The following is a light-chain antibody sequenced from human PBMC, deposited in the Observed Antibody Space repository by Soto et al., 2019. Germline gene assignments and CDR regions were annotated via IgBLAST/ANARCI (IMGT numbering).Light chain of an antibody. CDR1: QSARIS. Sequence: TQSPSALSGSPRERASLSCMASQSARISLGWYQQKPGQAPRLLIYDVSTRATGVPARFSGSGSGTEFTLTISSPQSEDFAVYYCQQYNNWPPPFAQVTRLEV. V-gene: IGKV3-15*01. J-gene: IGKJ5*01. CDR2: DVS. CDR3: QQYNNWPPP.